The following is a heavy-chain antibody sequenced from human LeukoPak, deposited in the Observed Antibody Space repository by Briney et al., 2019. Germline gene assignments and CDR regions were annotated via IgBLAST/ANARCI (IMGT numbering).Heavy chain of an antibody. D-gene: IGHD5-18*01. CDR3: ARVAGGYSYGYEDY. V-gene: IGHV1-18*01. CDR1: GYTFTSNG. Sequence: ASVNVSCKASGYTFTSNGISWVRQAPGQGLEWMGWISAYSGHTNYARDLQGRVTMTTDTAARTAYMELRSLRSDDTAMYYCARVAGGYSYGYEDYWGQGTLVTVSS. J-gene: IGHJ4*02. CDR2: ISAYSGHT.